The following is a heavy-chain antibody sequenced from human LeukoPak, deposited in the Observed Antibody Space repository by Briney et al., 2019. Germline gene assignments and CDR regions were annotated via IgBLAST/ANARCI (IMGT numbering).Heavy chain of an antibody. J-gene: IGHJ5*02. CDR2: MNPNSGNT. Sequence: ASVKVSRKASGYTFTSYDINWVRQATGQGLEWMGWMNPNSGNTGYAQKFQGRVTMTRNTSISTAHMELSSLRSEDTAVYYCARGRAMAAAVNWFDPWGQGTLVTVSS. D-gene: IGHD6-13*01. CDR3: ARGRAMAAAVNWFDP. CDR1: GYTFTSYD. V-gene: IGHV1-8*01.